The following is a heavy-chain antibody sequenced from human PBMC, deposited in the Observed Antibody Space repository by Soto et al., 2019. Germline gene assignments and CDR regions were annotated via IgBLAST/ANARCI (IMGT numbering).Heavy chain of an antibody. Sequence: EMHLVDSGGGLVKPGGSLRLSCAASGFTFSHAWMSWVRQAPGKGLEWVGRIKSRADGETKDYGAPVRGRFTISRDDSKNTLYLQMNNLRADDTAVYYCSRETLWFGESLKSGGRGTLVTVSS. CDR3: SRETLWFGESLKS. CDR2: IKSRADGETK. V-gene: IGHV3-15*05. J-gene: IGHJ4*02. CDR1: GFTFSHAW. D-gene: IGHD3-10*01.